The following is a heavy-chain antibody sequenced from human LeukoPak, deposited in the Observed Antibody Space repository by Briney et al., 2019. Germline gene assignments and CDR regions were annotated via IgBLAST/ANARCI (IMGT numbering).Heavy chain of an antibody. D-gene: IGHD5-12*01. Sequence: GSSVKVSCKASGGTFSSYAISWVRQAPGQGLEWMGRIIPILGIENYAQKFQGRVTITADKSTSTAYMELSSLRSEDTAVYYCARDLHSGYGFDYWGQGTLVTVSS. J-gene: IGHJ4*02. CDR2: IIPILGIE. V-gene: IGHV1-69*04. CDR1: GGTFSSYA. CDR3: ARDLHSGYGFDY.